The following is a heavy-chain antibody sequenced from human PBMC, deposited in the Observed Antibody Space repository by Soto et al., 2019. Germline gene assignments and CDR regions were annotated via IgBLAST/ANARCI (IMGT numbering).Heavy chain of an antibody. CDR3: ARGSGWLQTGKYYYYGMDV. D-gene: IGHD5-12*01. CDR1: GGSISSDGSY. J-gene: IGHJ6*02. CDR2: LFYSGST. Sequence: SETLSLTCTVSGGSISSDGSYWSWIRQHPGKGLEWIGCLFYSGSTYYNPSLKSRVTISVDTSKNQFSLKLSSVTAADTAVYYCARGSGWLQTGKYYYYGMDVWGQGTTVTVSS. V-gene: IGHV4-31*03.